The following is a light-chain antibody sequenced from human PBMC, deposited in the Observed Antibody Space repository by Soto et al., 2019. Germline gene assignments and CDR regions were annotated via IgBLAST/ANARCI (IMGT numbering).Light chain of an antibody. V-gene: IGKV3-15*01. CDR3: QQYNNWPRT. CDR1: QSVSSN. Sequence: EIVMTQSPATLSVSPGERATLSCRASQSVSSNLAWYQQKPGQAPRLLIYGASTRATGIPARFSGSGSGTEFTLTFISLQSEDFAVYYCQQYNNWPRTFGQGTKVDIK. CDR2: GAS. J-gene: IGKJ1*01.